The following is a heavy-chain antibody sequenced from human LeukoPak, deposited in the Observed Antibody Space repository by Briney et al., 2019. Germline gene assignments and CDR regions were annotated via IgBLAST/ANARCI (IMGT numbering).Heavy chain of an antibody. D-gene: IGHD3-10*01. CDR2: ISGNGANT. J-gene: IGHJ4*02. CDR3: VARNGYHYAFDY. Sequence: GGSLRLSCVGSELTFSAYAMSWVRQTPGKGLEWVSGISGNGANTDYADSVEGRFTISRDNSKDTLYLEMTNLRAEDAAVYYCVARNGYHYAFDYWGQGTQVVVSS. V-gene: IGHV3-23*01. CDR1: ELTFSAYA.